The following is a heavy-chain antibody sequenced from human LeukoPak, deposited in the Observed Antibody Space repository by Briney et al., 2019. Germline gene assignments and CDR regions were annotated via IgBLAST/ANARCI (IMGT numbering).Heavy chain of an antibody. Sequence: ASVKVSCKASGYTFTSYDINWVRQATGQGLEWMGWMNPNSGNTGYAQKFQGRVTMTRNTSISTAYMELSSLRSEDTAVYYCARGCSGGSCRHGYYYGMDVWGQGTTVTVSS. V-gene: IGHV1-8*01. D-gene: IGHD2-15*01. J-gene: IGHJ6*02. CDR3: ARGCSGGSCRHGYYYGMDV. CDR1: GYTFTSYD. CDR2: MNPNSGNT.